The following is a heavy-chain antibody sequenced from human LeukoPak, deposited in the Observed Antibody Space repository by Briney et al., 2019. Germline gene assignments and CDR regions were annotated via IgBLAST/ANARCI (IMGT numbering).Heavy chain of an antibody. D-gene: IGHD1-26*01. CDR1: GGTFSSYA. Sequence: SVKVSCKSSGGTFSSYAISWVRQAPGQGLEWMGGIIPIFGTANYAQKFQGRVTITTDESTSTAYMELSSLRSEDTAVYYCASRGRGPGYFDYWGQGTLVTVSS. CDR2: IIPIFGTA. CDR3: ASRGRGPGYFDY. V-gene: IGHV1-69*05. J-gene: IGHJ4*02.